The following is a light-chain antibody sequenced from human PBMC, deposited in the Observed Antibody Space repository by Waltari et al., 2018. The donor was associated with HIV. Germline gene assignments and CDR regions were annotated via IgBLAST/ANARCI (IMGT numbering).Light chain of an antibody. CDR2: GAS. Sequence: ETVLTQSPGTLSLSPGESATLSCRASQNVSNDYLAWYQQRLGQAPRLLIYGASSRATGIPDRFSGSGSGTDFTLTISRLEPEDFAVYYCQQYDSSPGTFGGGTKVEIK. V-gene: IGKV3-20*01. CDR1: QNVSNDY. CDR3: QQYDSSPGT. J-gene: IGKJ4*01.